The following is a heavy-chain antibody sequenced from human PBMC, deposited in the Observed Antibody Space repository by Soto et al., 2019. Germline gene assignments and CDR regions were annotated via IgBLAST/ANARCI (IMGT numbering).Heavy chain of an antibody. CDR2: VYYDGST. J-gene: IGHJ4*02. CDR3: VSYDRQSGRYALDY. D-gene: IGHD3-10*01. V-gene: IGHV4-59*01. CDR1: GYSISYYY. Sequence: SETLPLTCTFSGYSISYYYWIWIRQPPGKGLEWIGYVYYDGSTNYNPSLESRVTMSIDTSKNQFSLKLSSVIAADTAVYYCVSYDRQSGRYALDYWGQGTLVTVSS.